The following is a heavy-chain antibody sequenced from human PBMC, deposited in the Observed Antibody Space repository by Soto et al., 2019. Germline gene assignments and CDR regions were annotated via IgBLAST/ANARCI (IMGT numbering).Heavy chain of an antibody. D-gene: IGHD2-2*01. Sequence: ASVKVSCKASGGTFSSYAISWVRQAPGQGLEWMGGIIPIFGTANYAQKFQGRVTITADESTSTAYMELSSLRSEDTAVYYCARDYCSSTSWSPCAFDIWGQGTMVTVSS. V-gene: IGHV1-69*13. CDR1: GGTFSSYA. CDR2: IIPIFGTA. J-gene: IGHJ3*02. CDR3: ARDYCSSTSWSPCAFDI.